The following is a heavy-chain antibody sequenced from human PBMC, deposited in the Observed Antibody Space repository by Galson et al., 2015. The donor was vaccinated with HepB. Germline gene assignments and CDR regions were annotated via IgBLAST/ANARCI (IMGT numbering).Heavy chain of an antibody. V-gene: IGHV3-64D*06. CDR2: FSSVGSRT. D-gene: IGHD3-10*01. J-gene: IGHJ4*02. CDR3: VKGPLMVRGVAAHYFDS. CDR1: GFTFNDYD. Sequence: SLRLSCAASGFTFNDYDMHWVRQAAGKGLEYVSGFSSVGSRTFYADSVKGRFTISRDNAKNTLYLQMSSLRVEDTAVYYCVKGPLMVRGVAAHYFDSWGQGTLVTVSS.